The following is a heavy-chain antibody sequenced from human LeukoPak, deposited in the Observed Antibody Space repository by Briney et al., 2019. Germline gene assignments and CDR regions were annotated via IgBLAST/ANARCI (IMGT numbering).Heavy chain of an antibody. CDR1: GYTFTGYY. Sequence: ASVKVSCKASGYTFTGYYMHWVRQAPGQGLEWMGWINPNSGGTNYAQKFQGRVTMTRDTSISTAYMELSRLRSDDTAVYYCARVVSWNDVMGYWGQGTLVTVSS. CDR2: INPNSGGT. CDR3: ARVVSWNDVMGY. V-gene: IGHV1-2*02. J-gene: IGHJ4*02. D-gene: IGHD1-1*01.